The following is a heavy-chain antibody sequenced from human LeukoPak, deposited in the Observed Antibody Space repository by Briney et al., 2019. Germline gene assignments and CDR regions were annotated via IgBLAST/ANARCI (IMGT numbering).Heavy chain of an antibody. J-gene: IGHJ4*02. CDR3: ARVGPYSSGWYGGLYFDY. CDR2: ISSSGSTI. D-gene: IGHD6-19*01. V-gene: IGHV3-11*01. CDR1: GGSISSYY. Sequence: PSETLSLTCTVSGGSISSYYWTWIRQAPGKGLEWVSYISSSGSTIYYADSVKGRFTISRDNAKNSLYLQMNSLRAEDTAVYYCARVGPYSSGWYGGLYFDYWGQGTLVTVSS.